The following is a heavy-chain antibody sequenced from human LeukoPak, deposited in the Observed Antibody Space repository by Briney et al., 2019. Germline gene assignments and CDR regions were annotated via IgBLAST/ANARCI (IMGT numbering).Heavy chain of an antibody. Sequence: SETLSLTCGVYGGSFSGYYWSWIRQPPGKGLEWIGEINHSGSTNYNPSLKSRVTISVDTSKNRFSLKLSSVTAADTGVYYCARGKTRYGDYVAWHYWGRGTLVSVSS. V-gene: IGHV4-34*01. D-gene: IGHD4-17*01. CDR1: GGSFSGYY. CDR3: ARGKTRYGDYVAWHY. CDR2: INHSGST. J-gene: IGHJ4*02.